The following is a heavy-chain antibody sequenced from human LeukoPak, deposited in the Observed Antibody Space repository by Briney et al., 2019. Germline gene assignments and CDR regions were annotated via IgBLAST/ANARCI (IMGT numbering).Heavy chain of an antibody. J-gene: IGHJ5*02. V-gene: IGHV3-11*01. CDR1: GFTFSDYY. Sequence: GGYLRLSCAASGFTFSDYYMSWIRQAPGKGLEWVSYISSSGSTIYYADSVKGRFTISRDNAKNSLYLQMNSLRAEDTAVYYCARDGARIAAAAPNWFDPWGQGTLVTVSS. CDR3: ARDGARIAAAAPNWFDP. CDR2: ISSSGSTI. D-gene: IGHD6-13*01.